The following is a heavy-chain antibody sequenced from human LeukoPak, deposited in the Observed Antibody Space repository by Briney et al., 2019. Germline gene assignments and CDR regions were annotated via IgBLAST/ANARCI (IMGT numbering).Heavy chain of an antibody. CDR2: IYYGGST. V-gene: IGHV4-61*02. CDR3: VRHGSYCGGDCYFDY. D-gene: IGHD2-21*02. CDR1: GGSISSGSYY. Sequence: PSQTLSLTCTVSGGSISSGSYYWSWIRQPAGKGLEWIGSIYYGGSTYYNTSLKSRVTISVDTSKNQFSLKLTSVTAADTAVYYCVRHGSYCGGDCYFDYWGQGTLVTVSS. J-gene: IGHJ4*02.